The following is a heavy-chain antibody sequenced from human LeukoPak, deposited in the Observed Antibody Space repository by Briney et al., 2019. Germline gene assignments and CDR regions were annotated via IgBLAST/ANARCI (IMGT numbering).Heavy chain of an antibody. V-gene: IGHV4-34*01. J-gene: IGHJ1*01. CDR3: ARGQDEAKSHH. CDR1: GSSFSGHY. Sequence: SETLSLTCEVYGSSFSGHYWSWYRQTPGKGLEWIGEIHPSGSTDYNPSLKSRVIISLDTSKNQFSLKVNSVTAADTAVYYCARGQDEAKSHHWGQGTLATVSS. CDR2: IHPSGST. D-gene: IGHD4/OR15-4a*01.